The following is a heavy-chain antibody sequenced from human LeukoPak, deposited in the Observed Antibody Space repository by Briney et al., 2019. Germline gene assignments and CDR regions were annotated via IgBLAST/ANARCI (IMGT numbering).Heavy chain of an antibody. D-gene: IGHD3-22*01. Sequence: ASVKVSCKVSGYTLTELSMHWVRLAPGKGLEWMGGFDPEDGETIYAQKFQGRVTMTEDTSTDTAYMELSSLRSEDTAVYYCATDPTYYYDRTDYWGQGTLVTVSS. J-gene: IGHJ4*02. CDR3: ATDPTYYYDRTDY. CDR2: FDPEDGET. V-gene: IGHV1-24*01. CDR1: GYTLTELS.